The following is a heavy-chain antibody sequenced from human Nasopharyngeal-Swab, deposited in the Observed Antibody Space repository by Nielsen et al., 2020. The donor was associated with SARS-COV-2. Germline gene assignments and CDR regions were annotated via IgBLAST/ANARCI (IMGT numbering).Heavy chain of an antibody. V-gene: IGHV3-9*01. Sequence: SLKISCAVSGFPLTSYAMHWVRQAPGKGLEWVSGISWNSGTIGYADSVKGRFTISRDNAKNTLYLQITSLRPEDTAFYYCAKERGDGTSWYYFDYWGQGTLVSVSS. D-gene: IGHD5-24*01. J-gene: IGHJ4*02. CDR1: GFPLTSYA. CDR3: AKERGDGTSWYYFDY. CDR2: ISWNSGTI.